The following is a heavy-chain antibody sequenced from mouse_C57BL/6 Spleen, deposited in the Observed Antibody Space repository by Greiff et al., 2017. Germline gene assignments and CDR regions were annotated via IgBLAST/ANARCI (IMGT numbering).Heavy chain of an antibody. CDR3: AREPSDYYGSSDDAMDY. Sequence: EVQVVESGPGLVKPSQSLSLTCSVTGYSITSGYYWNWIRQFPGNKLEWMGYISYDGSNNYNPSLKNRISITRDTSKNQFFLKLNSVTTEDTATYYCAREPSDYYGSSDDAMDYWGQGTSVTVSS. CDR2: ISYDGSN. CDR1: GYSITSGYY. V-gene: IGHV3-6*01. D-gene: IGHD1-1*01. J-gene: IGHJ4*01.